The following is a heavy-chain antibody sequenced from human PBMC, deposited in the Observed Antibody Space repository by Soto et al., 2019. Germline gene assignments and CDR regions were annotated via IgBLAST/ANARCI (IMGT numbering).Heavy chain of an antibody. CDR2: ISLYSDGT. J-gene: IGHJ5*02. D-gene: IGHD2-2*01. V-gene: IGHV1-18*01. CDR1: GYTFSNYG. CDR3: ARVVPGAEAWFGP. Sequence: ASVKVSCKTSGYTFSNYGITWVRQAPGQPLEWPGWISLYSDGTNYAQKFQGGVSMTTDTSTTTAYMELRSLRSDDTAVYYCARVVPGAEAWFGPWGQGTLVTVSS.